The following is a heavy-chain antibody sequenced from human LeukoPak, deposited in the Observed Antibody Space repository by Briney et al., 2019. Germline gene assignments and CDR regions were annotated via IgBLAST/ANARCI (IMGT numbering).Heavy chain of an antibody. Sequence: SETLSLTCAVYGGSFSGYYWSWIRQPPGKGLEWIGEINHSGSTNYNPSLKSRVTISVDTSKNQFSLKLSSVTAADTAVYYCARGRLLKRTRGCQYAFDIWGQGTMVTVSS. CDR3: ARGRLLKRTRGCQYAFDI. D-gene: IGHD5-18*01. CDR1: GGSFSGYY. V-gene: IGHV4-34*01. CDR2: INHSGST. J-gene: IGHJ3*02.